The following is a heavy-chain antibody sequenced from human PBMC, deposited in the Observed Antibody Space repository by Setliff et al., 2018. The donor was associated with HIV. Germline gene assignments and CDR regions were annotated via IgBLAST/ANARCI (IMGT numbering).Heavy chain of an antibody. CDR1: GYTFTNYY. V-gene: IGHV1-2*06. CDR2: INPNSGGT. D-gene: IGHD3-10*01. CDR3: ARDPFLWEVTPP. Sequence: ASVKVSCKASGYTFTNYYLHWVRQAPGQGLEWMGRINPNSGGTNYAQKFRGRVTMTRDTSISTAYMELSRLRYDDTAIYYCARDPFLWEVTPPWGQGTLVTVSS. J-gene: IGHJ5*02.